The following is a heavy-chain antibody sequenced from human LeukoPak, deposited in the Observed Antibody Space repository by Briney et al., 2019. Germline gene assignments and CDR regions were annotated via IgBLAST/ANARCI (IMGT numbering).Heavy chain of an antibody. Sequence: GGSLRLSCVASEYDFRAYTFTWVRQAPGKGLEYVSSISKSSALKYYSESVRGRFTISRDNAENSLYLDMSNLGAEDTAVYFCVRGDNRDQWGQGTLVTVSS. CDR3: VRGDNRDQ. J-gene: IGHJ4*02. V-gene: IGHV3-21*01. CDR1: EYDFRAYT. D-gene: IGHD2-2*01. CDR2: ISKSSALK.